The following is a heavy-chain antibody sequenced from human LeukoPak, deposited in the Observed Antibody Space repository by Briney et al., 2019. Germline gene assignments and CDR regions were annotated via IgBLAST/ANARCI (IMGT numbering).Heavy chain of an antibody. J-gene: IGHJ4*02. D-gene: IGHD6-13*01. CDR1: GGTFSSYA. V-gene: IGHV1-69*13. Sequence: SVKVSCKASGGTFSSYAISWVRQAPGQGLEWMGGIIPIFGTANYAQKFQGRVTITADESTSTAYMELSSLRSEDTAVYYCASPVPQYSSSWYGGFDYWGQGTLVTVSS. CDR3: ASPVPQYSSSWYGGFDY. CDR2: IIPIFGTA.